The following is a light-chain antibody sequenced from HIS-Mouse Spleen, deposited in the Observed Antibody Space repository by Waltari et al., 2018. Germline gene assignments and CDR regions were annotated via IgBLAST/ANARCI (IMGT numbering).Light chain of an antibody. V-gene: IGKV1-17*01. Sequence: DIQMTQSPSSLSASVGDRVTITCRASQSISSYVNWYQQKPGKVPKRLIYAASSLQSGVPSRFSGSGSGTEFPLTISSLQPEDFATYYCLQHNSYPLTFGGGTKVEIK. J-gene: IGKJ4*01. CDR2: AAS. CDR1: QSISSY. CDR3: LQHNSYPLT.